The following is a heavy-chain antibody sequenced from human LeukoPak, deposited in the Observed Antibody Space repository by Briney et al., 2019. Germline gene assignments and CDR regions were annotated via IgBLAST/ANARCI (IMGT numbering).Heavy chain of an antibody. J-gene: IGHJ4*02. CDR2: ISWNSGST. Sequence: GGSLRLSCAASGFTFDDYAMHWVRQVPGKGLEWVSGISWNSGSTGYADSVKGRFTISGDNAKNSLYLQMNSLRAEDTALYHCAKDVGRLERNPDYWGQGTLVTVSS. CDR1: GFTFDDYA. D-gene: IGHD1-1*01. V-gene: IGHV3-9*01. CDR3: AKDVGRLERNPDY.